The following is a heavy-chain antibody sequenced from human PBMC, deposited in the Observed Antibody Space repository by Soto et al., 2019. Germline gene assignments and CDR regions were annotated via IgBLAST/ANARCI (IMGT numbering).Heavy chain of an antibody. Sequence: GPLRLSCEASVFTFINYAMSWVRQAPGKGLEWVASISDTGGDSYYADSMDGRFTISRDNSKNTLYLQINSLRAEDTAVYYCVRDLYRSATMPCLDHWGQGTLVTVSS. V-gene: IGHV3-23*01. CDR2: ISDTGGDS. J-gene: IGHJ4*02. D-gene: IGHD1-1*01. CDR3: VRDLYRSATMPCLDH. CDR1: VFTFINYA.